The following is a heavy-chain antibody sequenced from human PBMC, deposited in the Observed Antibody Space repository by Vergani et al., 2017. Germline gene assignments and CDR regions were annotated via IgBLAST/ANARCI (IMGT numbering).Heavy chain of an antibody. CDR3: ARDRGIVGATTGGMDV. V-gene: IGHV4-59*01. CDR1: GSSISSYY. CDR2: IYYSGST. Sequence: QVQLQESGPGLVKPSETLSLTCTVSGSSISSYYWSWIRQPPGKGLEWIGYIYYSGSTNYNPSLKSRVTISVDTSKNQFSLKLSSVTAADTAVYYCARDRGIVGATTGGMDVWGQGTTVTVSS. D-gene: IGHD1-26*01. J-gene: IGHJ6*02.